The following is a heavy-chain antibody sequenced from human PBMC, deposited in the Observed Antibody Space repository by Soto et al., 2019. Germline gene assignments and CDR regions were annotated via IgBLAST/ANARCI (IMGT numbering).Heavy chain of an antibody. CDR3: ARDASSGGMDV. CDR1: GGSIINYY. V-gene: IGHV4-59*01. D-gene: IGHD3-10*01. Sequence: ASETLSLTCTVSGGSIINYYWSWVRQSPGKGLEWIAYISYTGSTNYNPSLKSRVTISVDTSKNQFSLNLSSVTAADSAVYYCARDASSGGMDVWGQGTTVTVSS. J-gene: IGHJ6*02. CDR2: ISYTGST.